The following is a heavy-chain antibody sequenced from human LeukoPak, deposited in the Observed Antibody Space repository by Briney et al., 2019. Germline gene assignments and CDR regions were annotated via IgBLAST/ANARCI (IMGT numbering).Heavy chain of an antibody. V-gene: IGHV1-24*01. J-gene: IGHJ4*02. CDR3: ATGGVRGVYPYYFDY. CDR2: FDPEDGET. Sequence: ASVRVSCKVSGYTLTELSMHWVRQAPGKGLEWMGGFDPEDGETIYAQKFQGRVTMTEDTSTDTAYMELSSLRSEDTAVYYCATGGVRGVYPYYFDYWGQGTLVTVSS. D-gene: IGHD3-10*01. CDR1: GYTLTELS.